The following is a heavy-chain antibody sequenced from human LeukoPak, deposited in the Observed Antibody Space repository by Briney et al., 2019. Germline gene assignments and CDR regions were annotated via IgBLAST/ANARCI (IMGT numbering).Heavy chain of an antibody. CDR1: GFTFSSYS. V-gene: IGHV3-48*02. CDR2: ISSSSSSI. CDR3: TTGELGGKY. J-gene: IGHJ4*02. Sequence: PGGSLRLSCAASGFTFSSYSMNWVRQAPGKGLEWISYISSSSSSIYYADSVKGRFTISRDNAKKSLYLQMNSLRDEDTAVYYCTTGELGGKYWGQGTLATVSS. D-gene: IGHD2/OR15-2a*01.